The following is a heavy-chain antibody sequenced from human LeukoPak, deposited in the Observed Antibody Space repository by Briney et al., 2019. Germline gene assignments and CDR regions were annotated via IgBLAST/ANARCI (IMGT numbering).Heavy chain of an antibody. V-gene: IGHV3-30-3*01. CDR2: ISYDGSNK. J-gene: IGHJ4*02. CDR3: ARGNTYYYDGSGYYYDMGFFDY. D-gene: IGHD3-22*01. Sequence: GRSLRLSCAASGFTFSSYAMHWVRQAPGKGLEWVAVISYDGSNKYYADSVKGRFTISRDNSENTLYLQMNSLRAEDTAVYYCARGNTYYYDGSGYYYDMGFFDYWGQGTLVTVSS. CDR1: GFTFSSYA.